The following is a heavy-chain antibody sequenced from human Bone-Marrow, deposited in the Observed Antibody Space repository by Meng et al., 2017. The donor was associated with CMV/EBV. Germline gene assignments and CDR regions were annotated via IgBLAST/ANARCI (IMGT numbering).Heavy chain of an antibody. V-gene: IGHV1-69*01. D-gene: IGHD5-24*01. CDR3: ARGARTGYNSWVDQ. CDR2: IVPIFNTP. J-gene: IGHJ4*02. Sequence: SGGTFSTYGMNWVRQAPGQGLEWMGGIVPIFNTPDYAQKFQARVTISADESTDTAYMELTSLRSEDTAMYYCARGARTGYNSWVDQWGQGTLVTVSS. CDR1: GGTFSTYG.